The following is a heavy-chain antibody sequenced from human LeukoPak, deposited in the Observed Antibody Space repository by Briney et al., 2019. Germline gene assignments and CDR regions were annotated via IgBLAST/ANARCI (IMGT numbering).Heavy chain of an antibody. V-gene: IGHV4-59*01. CDR3: ARVIRAGVVGNNAFGI. CDR2: IYYNGST. D-gene: IGHD1-26*01. CDR1: GGSFRGYY. Sequence: PSETLSLTCAVYGGSFRGYYWSWIRQPPGKGLEWVGHIYYNGSTHYSPSLKGRVTISVDTSKDPFSLKMSSVTAADTAVYYCARVIRAGVVGNNAFGIWGQGTMVTVSS. J-gene: IGHJ3*02.